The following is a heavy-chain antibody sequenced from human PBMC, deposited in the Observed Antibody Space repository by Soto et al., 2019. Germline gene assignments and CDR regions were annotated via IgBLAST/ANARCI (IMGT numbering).Heavy chain of an antibody. V-gene: IGHV3-33*01. CDR1: GFTFSSYG. D-gene: IGHD3-10*01. CDR3: ARSGGVITTLYYFDY. J-gene: IGHJ4*02. CDR2: IWYDGSNK. Sequence: GGSLRLSCAASGFTFSSYGMHWVRQAPGKGLEWVAVIWYDGSNKYYADSVKGRFTISRDNSKNTLYLQMNSLRAEDTAVYYCARSGGVITTLYYFDYWGQGTLVTVSS.